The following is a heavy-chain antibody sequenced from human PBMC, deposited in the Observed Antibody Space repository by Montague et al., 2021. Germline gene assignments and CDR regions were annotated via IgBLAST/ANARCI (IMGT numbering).Heavy chain of an antibody. CDR2: TYYRLKRYN. D-gene: IGHD5-24*01. V-gene: IGHV6-1*01. CDR1: GDSVSSNEAT. J-gene: IGHJ5*02. CDR3: ARGWQKRFDP. Sequence: CAISGDSVSSNEATRNWIRQTPSRRPEWLGRTYYRLKRYNEYAISVKSRITVNPDTSKNQSSLLLNSVTPEDTAVYYCARGWQKRFDPWGQGTLVTVSS.